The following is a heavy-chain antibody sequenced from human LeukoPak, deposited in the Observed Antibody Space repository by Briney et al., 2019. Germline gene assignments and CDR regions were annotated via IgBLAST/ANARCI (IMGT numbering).Heavy chain of an antibody. CDR2: ISYDGSNK. Sequence: GRSLRLSCAASGFTFSSYAMHWVRQAPGKGLEWVAVISYDGSNKYYADSVKGRSTISRDNSKNTLYLQMNSLRAEDTAVYYCARDRWPGDNWNYAVDPWGQGTLVTVSS. V-gene: IGHV3-30-3*01. CDR3: ARDRWPGDNWNYAVDP. D-gene: IGHD1-7*01. J-gene: IGHJ5*02. CDR1: GFTFSSYA.